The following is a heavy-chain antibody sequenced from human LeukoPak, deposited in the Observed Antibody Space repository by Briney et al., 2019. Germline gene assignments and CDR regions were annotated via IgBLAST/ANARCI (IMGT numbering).Heavy chain of an antibody. CDR3: AKRVDPVPKEELRY. D-gene: IGHD1-1*01. J-gene: IGHJ4*02. V-gene: IGHV3-23*01. CDR1: VFTFSRYA. CDR2: MSGSGGST. Sequence: GGSLRLSCAASVFTFSRYAMSGVRQARGKGLEGVSAMSGSGGSTYYADSVKGRFTIPRDNSKNTLYLQMKSLKAEDRAVYYCAKRVDPVPKEELRYWRQGTMLTVSS.